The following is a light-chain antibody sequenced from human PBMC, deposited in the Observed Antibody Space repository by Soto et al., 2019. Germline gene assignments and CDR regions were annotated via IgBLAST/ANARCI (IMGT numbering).Light chain of an antibody. CDR1: RSNIGSHY. J-gene: IGLJ7*01. Sequence: QAVVTQPPSASGAPGQWVTISCSGSRSNIGSHYISWYQHLPGTAPKLLIYKDSQRPSGVPDRFSGSKSCTSASLAIGGLRSEDEGSYYCATWDDSLGRRVLFGGGTQLTVL. V-gene: IGLV1-47*01. CDR3: ATWDDSLGRRVL. CDR2: KDS.